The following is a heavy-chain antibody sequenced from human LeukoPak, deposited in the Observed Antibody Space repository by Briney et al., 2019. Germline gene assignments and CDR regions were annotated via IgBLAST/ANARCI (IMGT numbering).Heavy chain of an antibody. Sequence: GGSLRLSCAASGLTFSRYWTTWFRQAPGKGLEWVANIKQDGSEKYYVDSVKGRFTISRDNADRSLYLQMTSLRVEDTAVYFCASRYCTGVNCFAASYMCMDVWGKGTTVTVSS. CDR3: ASRYCTGVNCFAASYMCMDV. CDR2: IKQDGSEK. V-gene: IGHV3-7*01. J-gene: IGHJ6*03. D-gene: IGHD2-8*02. CDR1: GLTFSRYW.